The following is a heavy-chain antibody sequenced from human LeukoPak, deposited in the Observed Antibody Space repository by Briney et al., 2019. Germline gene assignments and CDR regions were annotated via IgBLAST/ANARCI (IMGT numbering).Heavy chain of an antibody. J-gene: IGHJ1*01. CDR2: ISSSGSTI. CDR3: ARTAINVLQC. Sequence: PGGPLRLSCAASGFTFSSYEMNWVRQAPGKGLEWVSYISSSGSTIYYADSVKGRFTISRDNAKNSLFLQMNSLRAEDTAVYYCARTAINVLQCWGQGTLVTVSS. V-gene: IGHV3-48*03. CDR1: GFTFSSYE. D-gene: IGHD2-21*01.